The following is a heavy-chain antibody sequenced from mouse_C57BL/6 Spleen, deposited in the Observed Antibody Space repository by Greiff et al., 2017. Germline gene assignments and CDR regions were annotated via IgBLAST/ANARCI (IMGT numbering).Heavy chain of an antibody. CDR1: GYTFTDYY. V-gene: IGHV1-26*01. D-gene: IGHD1-1*01. CDR3: ARKNYGSSYGYAMDY. CDR2: ISPNNGGT. Sequence: EVQLQQSGPELVKPGASVKISCKASGYTFTDYYMNWVKQSHGKSLEWIGDISPNNGGTSYNQKFKGKATLTVDKSSSTAYMELRSLTSEDSAVYYCARKNYGSSYGYAMDYWGQGTSVTVSS. J-gene: IGHJ4*01.